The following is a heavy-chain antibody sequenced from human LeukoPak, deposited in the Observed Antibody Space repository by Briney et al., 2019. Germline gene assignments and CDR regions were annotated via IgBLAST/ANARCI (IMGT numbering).Heavy chain of an antibody. D-gene: IGHD3-10*01. V-gene: IGHV3-21*01. CDR1: GFTFSSYS. CDR2: ISSSSSYI. J-gene: IGHJ5*02. CDR3: ARVSFHYYGSGSSGYWFDP. Sequence: PGGSLRLSCAASGFTFSSYSMNWVRQAPGKGLEWVSSISSSSSYIYYADSVKGRFTISRDNAKNSLYLQMNSLRAEDTAVYYCARVSFHYYGSGSSGYWFDPWGQGTLVTVSS.